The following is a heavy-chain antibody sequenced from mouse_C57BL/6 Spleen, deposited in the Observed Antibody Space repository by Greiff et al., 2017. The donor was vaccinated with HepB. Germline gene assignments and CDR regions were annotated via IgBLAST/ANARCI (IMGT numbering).Heavy chain of an antibody. V-gene: IGHV5-6*01. CDR1: GFTFSSYG. J-gene: IGHJ2*01. CDR3: ARLDRLFDY. CDR2: ISSGGSYT. Sequence: VQLKESGGDLVKPGGSLKLSCAASGFTFSSYGMSWVRQTPDKRLEWVATISSGGSYTYYPDSVKGRFTISRDNAKNTLYLQMSSLKSEDTAMYYCARLDRLFDYWGQGTTLTVSS.